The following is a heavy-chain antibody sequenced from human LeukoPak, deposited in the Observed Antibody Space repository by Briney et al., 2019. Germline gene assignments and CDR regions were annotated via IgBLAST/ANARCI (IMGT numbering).Heavy chain of an antibody. Sequence: SETLSLTCTVSGGSISTYYWSWVRQPPGKGLEWIGYIFSSGRTSYNPSLKSRVTISMDTSKSQFSLKLSSVTAADTAVYYCARGASPSDYWGQGTLVTVSS. CDR1: GGSISTYY. CDR2: IFSSGRT. V-gene: IGHV4-59*01. J-gene: IGHJ4*02. CDR3: ARGASPSDY.